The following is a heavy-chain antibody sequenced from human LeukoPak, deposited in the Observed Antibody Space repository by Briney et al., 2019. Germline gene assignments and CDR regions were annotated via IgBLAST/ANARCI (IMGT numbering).Heavy chain of an antibody. Sequence: PGGSLRLSCAASGFTVSSNYMSWVRQAPGKGLEWVSVIYSGGSTYYADSVKGRFTISRDNAKNSLYLQMNSLRAEDTAVYYCARGSGYNPFDYWGQGTLVTVSS. CDR2: IYSGGST. V-gene: IGHV3-66*01. D-gene: IGHD6-19*01. CDR1: GFTVSSNY. CDR3: ARGSGYNPFDY. J-gene: IGHJ4*02.